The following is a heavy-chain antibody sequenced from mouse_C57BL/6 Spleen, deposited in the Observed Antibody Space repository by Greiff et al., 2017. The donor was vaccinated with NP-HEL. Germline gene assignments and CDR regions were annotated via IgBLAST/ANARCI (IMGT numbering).Heavy chain of an antibody. J-gene: IGHJ2*01. Sequence: EVQLQQSGAELVKPGASVKLSCTASGFNIKDYYMHWVKQRTEQGLEWIGRIDPEDGGTKYAPKFQGKATITVDKSSNTAYLQLSSLTSEDTAVYDCASSLLRRGNYFDYWGQGTTLTVSS. CDR2: IDPEDGGT. CDR3: ASSLLRRGNYFDY. CDR1: GFNIKDYY. V-gene: IGHV14-2*01. D-gene: IGHD1-1*01.